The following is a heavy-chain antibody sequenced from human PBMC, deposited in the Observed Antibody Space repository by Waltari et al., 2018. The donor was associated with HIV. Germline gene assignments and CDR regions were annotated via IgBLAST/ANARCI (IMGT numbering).Heavy chain of an antibody. V-gene: IGHV3-7*01. J-gene: IGHJ6*02. CDR2: IKQDGSQK. CDR3: ARARAVPAPTRGHMYYFNMDV. D-gene: IGHD2-2*01. Sequence: EVQLVESGGGLVQPGGSLRLSCAVPGFPFRDFCMSWVRQTPGKGLEWVANIKQDGSQKYYVDSVKGRFTISRDNAKKSLDLQMNSLRPEDTAVYYCARARAVPAPTRGHMYYFNMDVWGQGTTVIVSS. CDR1: GFPFRDFC.